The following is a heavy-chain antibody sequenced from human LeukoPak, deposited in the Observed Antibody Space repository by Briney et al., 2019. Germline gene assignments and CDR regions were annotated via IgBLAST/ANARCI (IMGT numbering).Heavy chain of an antibody. CDR1: GGTFSSYA. J-gene: IGHJ4*02. D-gene: IGHD1-26*01. CDR2: IIPIFGTA. CDR3: ARDRRGSYYPSFDY. V-gene: IGHV1-69*05. Sequence: SVKVSCKASGGTFSSYAISWVLQAPGQGLEWMGRIIPIFGTANYAQKFQGRVTITTDESTSTAYMELSSLRSEDTAVYYCARDRRGSYYPSFDYWGQGTLVTVSS.